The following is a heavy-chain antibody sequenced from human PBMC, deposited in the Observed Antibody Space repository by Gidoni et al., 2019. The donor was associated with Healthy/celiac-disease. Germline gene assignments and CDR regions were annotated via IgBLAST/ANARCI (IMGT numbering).Heavy chain of an antibody. CDR3: ARRMGYCSGGSCYSFDY. V-gene: IGHV4-39*01. CDR2: IYYSGST. D-gene: IGHD2-15*01. CDR1: GGSISSSRYY. J-gene: IGHJ4*02. Sequence: QLQLQESGPGLVKPSETLSLTCTVSGGSISSSRYYWGWIRQPPGKGLEWIGSIYYSGSTYYNPSLKSRVTISVDTSKNQFSLKLSSVTAADTAVYYCARRMGYCSGGSCYSFDYWGQGTLVTVSS.